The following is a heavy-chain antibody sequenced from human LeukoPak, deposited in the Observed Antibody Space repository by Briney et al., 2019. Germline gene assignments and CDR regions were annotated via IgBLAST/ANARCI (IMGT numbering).Heavy chain of an antibody. D-gene: IGHD1-26*01. Sequence: PGGSLRLSCAASGFTFTSYSMCWVRQAPGKGLEWVSGTSDRGDYTYYADSVKGRFTISRDNSKNTLYLQMNSLRAEDTALYFCAKKAQYNGNYPLDYWGQGTLVTVSS. CDR2: TSDRGDYT. J-gene: IGHJ4*02. CDR3: AKKAQYNGNYPLDY. V-gene: IGHV3-23*01. CDR1: GFTFTSYS.